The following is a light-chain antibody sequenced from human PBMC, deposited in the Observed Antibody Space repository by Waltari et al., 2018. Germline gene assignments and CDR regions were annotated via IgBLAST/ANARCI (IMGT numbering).Light chain of an antibody. J-gene: IGKJ1*01. Sequence: EIVLTQSPVTLSLSLGERATLSCRASRSVAKHFVTWDQQNPGPAPRLLIYGPAIRATGVPDRFSVSGSGTDFTLTIFRLEPEDFAVYYCQQYGNSPWTFGQGTKVEIK. V-gene: IGKV3-20*01. CDR1: RSVAKHF. CDR2: GPA. CDR3: QQYGNSPWT.